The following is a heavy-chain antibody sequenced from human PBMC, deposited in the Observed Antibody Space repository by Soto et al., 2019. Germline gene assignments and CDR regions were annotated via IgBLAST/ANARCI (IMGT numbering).Heavy chain of an antibody. D-gene: IGHD5-12*01. J-gene: IGHJ4*02. CDR2: ISGSGGST. CDR1: GFTFSSYA. Sequence: GGSLRLSCAASGFTFSSYAMSWVRQAPGKGLEWVSAISGSGGSTYYADSVKGRFTISRDNSKNTLYLQMNSLRAEDTAVYCCAKGRAYVDIVATIEPFDYWGQGTLVTVSS. V-gene: IGHV3-23*01. CDR3: AKGRAYVDIVATIEPFDY.